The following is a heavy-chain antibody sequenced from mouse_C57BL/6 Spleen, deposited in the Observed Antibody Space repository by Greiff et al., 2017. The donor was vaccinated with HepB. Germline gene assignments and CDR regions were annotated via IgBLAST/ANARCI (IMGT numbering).Heavy chain of an antibody. D-gene: IGHD3-2*02. CDR3: ASSSGYFDY. J-gene: IGHJ2*01. V-gene: IGHV5-4*03. CDR1: GFTFSSYA. CDR2: ISDGGSYT. Sequence: EVKVEESGGGLVKPGGSLKLSCAASGFTFSSYAMSWVRQTPEKRLEWVATISDGGSYTYYPDNVKGRFTISRDNAKNNLYLQMSHLKSEDTAMYYCASSSGYFDYWGQGTTLTVSS.